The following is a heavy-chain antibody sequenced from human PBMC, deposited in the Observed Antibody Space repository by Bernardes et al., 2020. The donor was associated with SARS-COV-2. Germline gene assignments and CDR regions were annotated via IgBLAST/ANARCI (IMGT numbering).Heavy chain of an antibody. J-gene: IGHJ5*02. CDR3: ARSEGYEICGVVIHAPRFDA. D-gene: IGHD3-3*01. Sequence: AAATLSCNASGYTLTSSGISFVLHAPGQAVEWMGWLRAYTLNSLYAQKLQGRVTITTAPSTSTAYMELRSLRSDDTAVYYCARSEGYEICGVVIHAPRFDAWGQGTLVIVSS. V-gene: IGHV1-18*01. CDR2: LRAYTLNS. CDR1: GYTLTSSG.